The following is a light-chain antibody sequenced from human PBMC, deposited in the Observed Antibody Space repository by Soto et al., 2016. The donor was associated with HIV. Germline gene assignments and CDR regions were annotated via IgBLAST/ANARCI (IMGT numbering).Light chain of an antibody. V-gene: IGLV3-27*01. Sequence: SYELTQPSSVSVSPGQTARITCAGDIVAKKYVRWFQQKPGQAPVLIIYKDTERPSGIPERFSGSSSGTTVTLTISGAQVEDEADYYCYSAADNNSWVFGGGTKLTVL. J-gene: IGLJ3*02. CDR1: IVAKKY. CDR2: KDT. CDR3: YSAADNNSWV.